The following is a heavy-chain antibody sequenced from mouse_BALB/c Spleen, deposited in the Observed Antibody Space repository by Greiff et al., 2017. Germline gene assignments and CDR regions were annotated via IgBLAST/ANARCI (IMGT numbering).Heavy chain of an antibody. CDR3: ARGGGNAMDY. V-gene: IGHV1S127*01. CDR2: IDPSDSET. J-gene: IGHJ4*01. CDR1: GYSFTSYW. Sequence: QVQLQQSGPQLVRPGASVKISCKASGYSFTSYWMHWVKQRPGQGLEWIGMIDPSDSETRLNQKFKDKATLTVDKSSSTAYMQLSSPTSEDSAVYYCARGGGNAMDYWGQGTSVTVSS.